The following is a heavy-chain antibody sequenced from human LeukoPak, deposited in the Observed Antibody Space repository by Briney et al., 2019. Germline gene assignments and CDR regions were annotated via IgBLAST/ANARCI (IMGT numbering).Heavy chain of an antibody. D-gene: IGHD3-10*01. Sequence: SETLSLTCSVSGGSMSRSSFYWGWIRQSPGKGLEWIGSVYYSGSTYYNPSLKSRVTISVDKSKNQFSLKLSSVTAADTAVYYCASRGFATDDAFDIWGQGTMVTVSS. J-gene: IGHJ3*02. CDR3: ASRGFATDDAFDI. V-gene: IGHV4-39*07. CDR1: GGSMSRSSFY. CDR2: VYYSGST.